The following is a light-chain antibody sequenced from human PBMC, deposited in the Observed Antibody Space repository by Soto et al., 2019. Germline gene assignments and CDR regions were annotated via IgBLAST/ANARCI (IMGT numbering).Light chain of an antibody. Sequence: DIQMTQSPSTLSASVGDRVTITCRASQSISSWLAWYQQKPGKAPKLLIYKASSLESGVPSRFSGSGSGTDFTLTISSLQPDDFATYYCQQYNGSFCQGTRLEIK. J-gene: IGKJ5*01. CDR2: KAS. V-gene: IGKV1-5*03. CDR3: QQYNGS. CDR1: QSISSW.